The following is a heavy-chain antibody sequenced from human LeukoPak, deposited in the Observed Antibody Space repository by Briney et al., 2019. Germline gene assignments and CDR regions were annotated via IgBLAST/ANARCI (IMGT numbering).Heavy chain of an antibody. D-gene: IGHD3-22*01. J-gene: IGHJ6*02. CDR1: GFTFSSYS. CDR3: ARVRSGYCYGGPGYYGMDV. V-gene: IGHV3-21*01. CDR2: ISSSSSYI. Sequence: GGSLRLSCAASGFTFSSYSMNWVRQAPGKGLEWVSSISSSSSYIYYADSVKGRFTISRDNAKNSLYLQMNSLRAEDTAVYYCARVRSGYCYGGPGYYGMDVWGQGTTVTVSS.